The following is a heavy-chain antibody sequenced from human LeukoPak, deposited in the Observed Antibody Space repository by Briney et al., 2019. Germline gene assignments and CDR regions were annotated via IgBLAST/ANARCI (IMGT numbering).Heavy chain of an antibody. CDR3: ARVPTYYDILTGHFDY. V-gene: IGHV4-34*01. D-gene: IGHD3-9*01. CDR2: INHSRST. Sequence: SETPSLTCTVSGGSISSYYWSWIRQPPGKGLEWIGEINHSRSTNYNPSLKSRVTISVDTSKNQFSLKLSSVTAADTAVYYCARVPTYYDILTGHFDYWGQGTLVTVSS. J-gene: IGHJ4*02. CDR1: GGSISSYY.